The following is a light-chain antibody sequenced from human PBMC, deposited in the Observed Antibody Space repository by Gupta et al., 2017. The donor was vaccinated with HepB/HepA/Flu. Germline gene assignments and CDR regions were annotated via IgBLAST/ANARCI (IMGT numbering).Light chain of an antibody. V-gene: IGLV2-8*01. CDR2: EVN. Sequence: QSALTQPPSASGSLGQSVTISCTGTRTDVGNYNFVSWYQVHPGKAPKLVIYEVNKRPSGVPDRFSGSKSGNTASLTVSGLQAEDEGDYYCDTYGGLNTKLFGTGTKVTVL. J-gene: IGLJ1*01. CDR3: DTYGGLNTKL. CDR1: RTDVGNYNF.